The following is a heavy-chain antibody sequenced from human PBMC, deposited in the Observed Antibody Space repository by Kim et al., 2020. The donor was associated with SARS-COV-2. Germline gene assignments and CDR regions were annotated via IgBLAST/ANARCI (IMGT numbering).Heavy chain of an antibody. CDR3: AKGGWLQLTDYFDY. Sequence: GGSLRLSCAASGFTFDDYAMHWVRQAPGKGLEWVSLISGDGGSTYYADSVKGRFTISRDNSKNSLYLQMNSLRTEDTALYYCAKGGWLQLTDYFDYWGQGTLVTVSS. J-gene: IGHJ4*02. CDR1: GFTFDDYA. D-gene: IGHD5-12*01. V-gene: IGHV3-43*02. CDR2: ISGDGGST.